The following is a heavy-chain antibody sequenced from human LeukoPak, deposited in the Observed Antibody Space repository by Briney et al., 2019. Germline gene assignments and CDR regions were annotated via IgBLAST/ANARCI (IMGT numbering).Heavy chain of an antibody. CDR2: INHSGST. J-gene: IGHJ4*02. Sequence: GSLRLSCAASGFTFSSYWMSWVRQPPGKGLEWIGEINHSGSTNYNPSLKSRVTISVDTSKNQFSLKLSSVTAADTAVYYCAVNSGSYPYYFDYWGQGTLVTVSS. D-gene: IGHD1-26*01. CDR3: AVNSGSYPYYFDY. V-gene: IGHV4-34*08. CDR1: GFTFSSYW.